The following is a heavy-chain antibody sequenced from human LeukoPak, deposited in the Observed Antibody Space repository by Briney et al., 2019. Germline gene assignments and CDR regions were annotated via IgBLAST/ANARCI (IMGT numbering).Heavy chain of an antibody. Sequence: SGTLSLTCAVSGGSISSSNWWSWVRPPPGKGLEWIGEIYHSGSTNYNPSLKSRVTISIDTSKNQFSLKLSSVTAADTAVYYCAREGYCSGGSCYHDAFDIWGQGTMVTVSS. D-gene: IGHD2-15*01. CDR3: AREGYCSGGSCYHDAFDI. CDR2: IYHSGST. J-gene: IGHJ3*02. CDR1: GGSISSSNW. V-gene: IGHV4-4*02.